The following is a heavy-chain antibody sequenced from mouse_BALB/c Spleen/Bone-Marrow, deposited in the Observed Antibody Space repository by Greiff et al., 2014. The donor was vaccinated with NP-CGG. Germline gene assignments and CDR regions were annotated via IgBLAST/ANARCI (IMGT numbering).Heavy chain of an antibody. CDR1: GFTFSDYY. J-gene: IGHJ2*01. D-gene: IGHD2-4*01. Sequence: EVQLVESGGGLVKPGGSPKLSCAASGFTFSDYYMYWVRQTPEKRLEWVATISDGGSYTYYPDSVKGRFTISRDNAKNNLYLQMSSLKSEDTAMYYCARGRIYYDYDVGDYWGQGATLTVSS. CDR3: ARGRIYYDYDVGDY. V-gene: IGHV5-4*02. CDR2: ISDGGSYT.